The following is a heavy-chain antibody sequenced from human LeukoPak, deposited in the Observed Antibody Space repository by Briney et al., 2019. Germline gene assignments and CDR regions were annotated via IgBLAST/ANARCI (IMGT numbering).Heavy chain of an antibody. CDR3: AKEYSGYYRLVSRNDAFDI. V-gene: IGHV1-69*06. CDR1: GGTFSSYA. D-gene: IGHD3-22*01. J-gene: IGHJ3*02. CDR2: IIPIFGTA. Sequence: SVKVSCKASGGTFSSYAISWVRQAPGQGLEWMGGIIPIFGTANYAQKFQGRVTITADKSTSTAYMELSSLRSEDTAVYYCAKEYSGYYRLVSRNDAFDIWGQGTMVTVSS.